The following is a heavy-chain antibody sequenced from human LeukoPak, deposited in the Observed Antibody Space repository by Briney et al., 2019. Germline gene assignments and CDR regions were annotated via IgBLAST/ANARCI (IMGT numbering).Heavy chain of an antibody. CDR3: ARDRGPVGQLAYYYYYYMDV. J-gene: IGHJ6*03. CDR2: ISYDGSNK. V-gene: IGHV3-30-3*01. CDR1: GFTFSSYA. Sequence: PGGSLRLSCAASGFTFSSYAMHWVRRAPGKGLEWVAVISYDGSNKYYADSVKGRFTISRDNSKNTLYLQMNSLRAEDTAVYYCARDRGPVGQLAYYYYYYMDVWGKGTTVTVSS. D-gene: IGHD6-6*01.